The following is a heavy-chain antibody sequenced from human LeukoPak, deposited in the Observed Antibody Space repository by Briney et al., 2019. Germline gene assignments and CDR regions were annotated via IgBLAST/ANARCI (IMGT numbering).Heavy chain of an antibody. D-gene: IGHD2-2*02. CDR2: IYYTGTT. CDR1: GGSISSSSYY. Sequence: SETLSLTCTVSGGSISSSSYYWGWLRQPPGKGLEWIGTIYYTGTTYYNPPLKSRVTVSIDTSRNQFSLSLTSMTAADTAVYYCARVLHTYDIWGQGTMVTVSS. CDR3: ARVLHTYDI. V-gene: IGHV4-39*01. J-gene: IGHJ3*02.